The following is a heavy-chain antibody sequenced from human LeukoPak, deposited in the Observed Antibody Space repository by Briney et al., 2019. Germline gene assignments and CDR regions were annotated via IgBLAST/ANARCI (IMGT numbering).Heavy chain of an antibody. D-gene: IGHD3-22*01. CDR1: GGSIGSYY. J-gene: IGHJ5*02. V-gene: IGHV4-59*01. Sequence: PSETLSLTCTVSGGSIGSYYWSWLRQPPGKGLEWIGCINYSGTTNYNPSLKSRVSISVDTSKNQFSLKLSSVTAADTAVYYCARGTMMVGPWGQGTQVTVSS. CDR3: ARGTMMVGP. CDR2: INYSGTT.